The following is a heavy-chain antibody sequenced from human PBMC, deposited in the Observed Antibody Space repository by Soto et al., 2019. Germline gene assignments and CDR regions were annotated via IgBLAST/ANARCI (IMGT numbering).Heavy chain of an antibody. CDR1: GFTVSSNY. Sequence: GGSLRLSCAASGFTVSSNYMSWVRQAPGKGLGWVSVIYSGGSKYYADSVKGRFTISRHNSKNTLYLQMNSPRVEDTAVYYCASSHYDFWSGYYYYYGMDVWGQGTTVTVSS. J-gene: IGHJ6*02. CDR3: ASSHYDFWSGYYYYYGMDV. CDR2: IYSGGSK. D-gene: IGHD3-3*01. V-gene: IGHV3-66*01.